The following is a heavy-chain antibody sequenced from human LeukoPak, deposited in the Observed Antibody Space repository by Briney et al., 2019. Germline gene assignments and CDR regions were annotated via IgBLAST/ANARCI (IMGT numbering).Heavy chain of an antibody. V-gene: IGHV3-9*01. J-gene: IGHJ6*02. Sequence: GRSLRLSCAASGFNFDDYAMHWVRQVPGKGLEWVAGISWNGGIIGSADSVKGRFTISRDNAKHSLSLQMNSLRAEDTGTYYCAKTHYDLLDVWGQGTTVTVSS. CDR1: GFNFDDYA. CDR3: AKTHYDLLDV. CDR2: ISWNGGII. D-gene: IGHD5-12*01.